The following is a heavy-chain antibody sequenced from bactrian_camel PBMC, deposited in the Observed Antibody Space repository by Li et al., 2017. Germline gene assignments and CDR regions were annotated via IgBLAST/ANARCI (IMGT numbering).Heavy chain of an antibody. Sequence: HVQLVESGGGSVQPGGSLRHSCAGSGFTFSGYYMSWVRQTPGKGLEWVSSVHNDGTVTYYADSVKGRFSISRDNTKNILYLQMNSLKSEDTALYYCAKDLLTDYARWGQGTQVTVS. V-gene: IGHV3-2*01. CDR3: AKDLLTDYAR. CDR2: VHNDGTVT. D-gene: IGHD4*01. CDR1: GFTFSGYY. J-gene: IGHJ4*01.